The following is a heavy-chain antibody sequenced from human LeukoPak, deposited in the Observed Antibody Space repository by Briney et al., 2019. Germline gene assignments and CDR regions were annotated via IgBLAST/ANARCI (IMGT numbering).Heavy chain of an antibody. V-gene: IGHV3-21*01. CDR2: ISSSSSYI. J-gene: IGHJ6*03. CDR3: ARDALELPGVHLFYYYMDV. CDR1: GFTFSSYS. D-gene: IGHD1-7*01. Sequence: GGSLRLSCAASGFTFSSYSMNWVRQAPGKGLEWVSSISSSSSYIYYADSVKGRFTISRDNAKNSLYLQMNSLRAEDTAVYYCARDALELPGVHLFYYYMDVWGKGTTVTVSS.